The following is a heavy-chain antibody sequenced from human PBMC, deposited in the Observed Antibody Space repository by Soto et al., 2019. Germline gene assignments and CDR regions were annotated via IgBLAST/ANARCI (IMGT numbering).Heavy chain of an antibody. CDR2: IYYSGST. CDR1: GGSISSYY. CDR3: ARLGDYGDYGAFDI. V-gene: IGHV4-59*08. D-gene: IGHD4-17*01. J-gene: IGHJ3*02. Sequence: SETLSLTCTVSGGSISSYYWSWIRQPPGKGLEWIGYIYYSGSTNYNPSLKSRVTISVDTSKNQFSLKLSSVTAADTAVYYCARLGDYGDYGAFDIWGQGTMVTVSS.